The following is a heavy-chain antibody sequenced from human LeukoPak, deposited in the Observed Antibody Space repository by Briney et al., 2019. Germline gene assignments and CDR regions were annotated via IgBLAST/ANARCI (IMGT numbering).Heavy chain of an antibody. CDR2: IKSKTDGGTT. V-gene: IGHV3-15*01. J-gene: IGHJ4*02. CDR1: GFTFSSFE. Sequence: SGGSLRLSCAASGFTFSSFEMNWVRQAPGKGLEWVGRIKSKTDGGTTDYAAPVKGRFTISRDESKNTLYLQMNSLKTEDTAVYYCTTDVIQQRYCSSTSCYVTDYWGQGTLVTVSS. CDR3: TTDVIQQRYCSSTSCYVTDY. D-gene: IGHD2-2*01.